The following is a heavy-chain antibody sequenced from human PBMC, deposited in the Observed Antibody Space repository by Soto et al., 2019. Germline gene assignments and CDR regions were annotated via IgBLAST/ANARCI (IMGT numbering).Heavy chain of an antibody. V-gene: IGHV2-70*01. CDR2: IDWEDDK. CDR3: ARSMTQKYYYYYGMDV. J-gene: IGHJ6*02. Sequence: SGPTLVNPTQTLTLTCTFSGFSLSTSGMCVNRIRQSPGKALEWLALIDWEDDKNYSKSLKTGLTISKDTSKNQVVLTMTNMDPVDTATYYCARSMTQKYYYYYGMDVWGQGTTVTVSS. CDR1: GFSLSTSGMC. D-gene: IGHD2-21*02.